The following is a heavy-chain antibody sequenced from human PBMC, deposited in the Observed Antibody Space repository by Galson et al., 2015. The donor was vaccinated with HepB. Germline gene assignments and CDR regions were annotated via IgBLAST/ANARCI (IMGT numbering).Heavy chain of an antibody. D-gene: IGHD2-21*01. CDR3: TKDLHAHYTIDW. J-gene: IGHJ4*02. CDR1: GFTFSSYA. Sequence: SLRLSCAASGFTFSSYAMHWVRQAPGKGLEWVAVISYDGSNKYYADSVKGRFAISRDDSKSTLFLQMNSLRPEDTAVYYCTKDLHAHYTIDWWGQGALVTVAS. CDR2: ISYDGSNK. V-gene: IGHV3-30*09.